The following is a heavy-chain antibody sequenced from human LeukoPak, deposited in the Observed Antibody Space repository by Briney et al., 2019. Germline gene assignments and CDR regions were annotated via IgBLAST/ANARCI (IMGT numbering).Heavy chain of an antibody. CDR3: ARVAAAGPLRY. J-gene: IGHJ4*02. D-gene: IGHD6-13*01. CDR2: IYYSGST. Sequence: SETLSLTCTVSGGSNSSSSYYWGWIRQPPGKGLEWIGSIYYSGSTYYNPSLKSRVTISVDTSKNQFSLKLSSVTAADTAVYYCARVAAAGPLRYWGQGTLVTVSS. V-gene: IGHV4-39*07. CDR1: GGSNSSSSYY.